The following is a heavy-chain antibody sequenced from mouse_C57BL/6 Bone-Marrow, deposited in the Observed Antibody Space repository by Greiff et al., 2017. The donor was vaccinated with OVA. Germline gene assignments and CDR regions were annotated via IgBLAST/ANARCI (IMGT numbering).Heavy chain of an antibody. CDR2: FYPGSGSI. D-gene: IGHD2-4*01. J-gene: IGHJ3*01. Sequence: QVQLKQSGAELVKPGASVKLSCKASGYTFTEYTIHWVKQRSGQGLEWIGWFYPGSGSIKYNEKFKDKATLTADKSSSTVYMELSRLTSEDSAVYVCAGREDVSDYYYDVGFAYWGQGTLVTVSA. CDR1: GYTFTEYT. V-gene: IGHV1-62-2*01. CDR3: AGREDVSDYYYDVGFAY.